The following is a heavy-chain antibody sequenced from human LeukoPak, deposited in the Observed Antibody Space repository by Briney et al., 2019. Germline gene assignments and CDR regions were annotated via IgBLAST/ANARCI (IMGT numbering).Heavy chain of an antibody. D-gene: IGHD3-22*01. CDR1: GFTFSSYG. Sequence: PGGSLRLSCAASGFTFSSYGMHWVRQAPGKGLEWVAVISYDGSNKYYADSVKGRFTISRDNSKNTLYLQMNSLRAEDTAVYYCAKNRDRGVPTYYYDSSGSSHFDLWGRGILVTVSS. V-gene: IGHV3-30*18. CDR2: ISYDGSNK. J-gene: IGHJ2*01. CDR3: AKNRDRGVPTYYYDSSGSSHFDL.